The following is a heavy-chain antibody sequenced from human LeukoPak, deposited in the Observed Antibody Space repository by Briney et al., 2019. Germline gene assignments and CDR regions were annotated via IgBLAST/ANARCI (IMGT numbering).Heavy chain of an antibody. V-gene: IGHV3-23*01. CDR3: AKDLVAAADQGWFDP. D-gene: IGHD6-13*01. CDR1: GFTFSSYA. J-gene: IGHJ5*02. Sequence: PGGSLRLSCAASGFTFSSYAMSWVRQAPGKGLEWVSAISGSGGSTYYAESVKGRFTISRDNSKNTLYLQMNSLRAEDTAVYYCAKDLVAAADQGWFDPWGQGTLVTVSS. CDR2: ISGSGGST.